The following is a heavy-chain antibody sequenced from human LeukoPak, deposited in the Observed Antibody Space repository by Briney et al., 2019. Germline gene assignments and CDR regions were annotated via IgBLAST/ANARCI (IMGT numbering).Heavy chain of an antibody. CDR1: GFTFSSYA. J-gene: IGHJ6*02. CDR3: ARDHGDYAYYYYGMDV. D-gene: IGHD4-17*01. CDR2: ISGSGGST. Sequence: GGSLRLSCAASGFTFSSYAMSWVRQAPGKGLEWVSAISGSGGSTYYADSVKGRFTISRDNSKNTLYLQMNSLRAEDTAVYYCARDHGDYAYYYYGMDVWGQGTTVTVSS. V-gene: IGHV3-23*01.